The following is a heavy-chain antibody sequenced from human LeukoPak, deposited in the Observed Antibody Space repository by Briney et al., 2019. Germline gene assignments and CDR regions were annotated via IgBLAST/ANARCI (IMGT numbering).Heavy chain of an antibody. D-gene: IGHD3-22*01. CDR2: INHSGST. V-gene: IGHV4-34*01. J-gene: IGHJ4*02. CDR3: ARHRLYYYDSSGYYHFDY. CDR1: GGSFNGYY. Sequence: SETLSLTCAVYGGSFNGYYWSCIRQPPGKGLEWIGEINHSGSTNYNPSLKSRVTISVDTSKNQFSLKLSSVTAADTAVYHCARHRLYYYDSSGYYHFDYWGQGTLVTVSS.